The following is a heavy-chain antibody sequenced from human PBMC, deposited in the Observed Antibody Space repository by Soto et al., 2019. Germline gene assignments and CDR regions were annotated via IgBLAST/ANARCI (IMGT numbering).Heavy chain of an antibody. D-gene: IGHD6-13*01. CDR2: ISYDGSNK. CDR3: ARSEGGDSSSWYGPYWYSDL. V-gene: IGHV3-30-3*01. J-gene: IGHJ2*01. Sequence: QVQLVESGGGVVQPGRSLRLSCAASGFTFSSYAMHWVRQAPGKGLEWVAVISYDGSNKYYADSVKGRFTISRDNSKNTLYLQMNSLRAEDTAVYYCARSEGGDSSSWYGPYWYSDLWGRGTLVTVSS. CDR1: GFTFSSYA.